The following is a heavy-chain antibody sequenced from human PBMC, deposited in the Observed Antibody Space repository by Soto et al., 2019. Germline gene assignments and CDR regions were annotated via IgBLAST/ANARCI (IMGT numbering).Heavy chain of an antibody. V-gene: IGHV3-7*03. Sequence: GGSLRLSCAASGFTLRSYWMSWVRQAPGKGLEWLATMKTDASEKKYVDSVKGRFTVSRDNAKNSLYLQMDSLRAEDTAVYYCAKDRWASAGIFDYWGQGTLVTVSS. CDR3: AKDRWASAGIFDY. CDR1: GFTLRSYW. J-gene: IGHJ4*02. CDR2: MKTDASEK. D-gene: IGHD6-13*01.